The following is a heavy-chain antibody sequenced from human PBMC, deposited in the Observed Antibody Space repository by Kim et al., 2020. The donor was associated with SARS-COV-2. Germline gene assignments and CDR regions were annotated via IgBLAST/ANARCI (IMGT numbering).Heavy chain of an antibody. V-gene: IGHV1-18*01. Sequence: AQKLQGRVTMTTDTSTSTAYMELRSLRSDDTAVYYCALYYYGSGLDAFDIWGQGTMVTVSS. D-gene: IGHD3-10*01. J-gene: IGHJ3*02. CDR3: ALYYYGSGLDAFDI.